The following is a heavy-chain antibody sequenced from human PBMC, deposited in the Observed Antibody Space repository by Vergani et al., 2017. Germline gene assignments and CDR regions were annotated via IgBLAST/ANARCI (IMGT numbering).Heavy chain of an antibody. V-gene: IGHV3-11*01. Sequence: QVQLVESGGGLVKPGGSLRLSCAASGFTLSDYYMSWIRQAPGKGLEWVSLISSSGIIYYADSVKGRFTISRDNAKNSVYLQMNSLRAEDTAVYFCARGLYTSSSEGSFDIWGQGTMVTVSS. CDR2: ISSSGII. D-gene: IGHD6-6*01. J-gene: IGHJ3*02. CDR3: ARGLYTSSSEGSFDI. CDR1: GFTLSDYY.